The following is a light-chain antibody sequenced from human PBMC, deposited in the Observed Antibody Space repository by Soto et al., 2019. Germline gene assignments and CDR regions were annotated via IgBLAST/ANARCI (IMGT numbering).Light chain of an antibody. J-gene: IGLJ2*01. Sequence: QSALTQPPSVSGSPGQSVTISCTGTSSDVGYYNRVSWYQQPPGTAPKLMVFDVSHPPSGVPDRFSGSKSGKTASLTSSGLQAEDEAYYYCSSYTTSSTLVFGGGTKVTVL. V-gene: IGLV2-18*02. CDR3: SSYTTSSTLV. CDR1: SSDVGYYNR. CDR2: DVS.